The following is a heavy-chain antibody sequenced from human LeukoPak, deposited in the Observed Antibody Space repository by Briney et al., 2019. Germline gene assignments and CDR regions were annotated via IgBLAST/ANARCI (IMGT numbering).Heavy chain of an antibody. CDR2: ISANSGDT. CDR1: GYTFTING. D-gene: IGHD6-13*01. V-gene: IGHV1-18*01. J-gene: IGHJ4*02. CDR3: ARDRWYAFDY. Sequence: GASVKVSYKASGYTFTINGISWVRQAPGRGLEWMGWISANSGDTIYAEKFHGRVTLTRDTSTGTAYMELNSLTYDDTAVYYCARDRWYAFDYWGQGTLVTVSS.